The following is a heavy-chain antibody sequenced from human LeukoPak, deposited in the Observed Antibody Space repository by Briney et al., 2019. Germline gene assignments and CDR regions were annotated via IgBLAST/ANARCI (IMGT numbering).Heavy chain of an antibody. CDR2: IDARSGIT. CDR3: TRVRVVVPSAFDYCDF. V-gene: IGHV3-48*04. CDR1: GFTFTIFG. D-gene: IGHD2-2*01. J-gene: IGHJ4*02. Sequence: GGSLRLSCAASGFTFTIFGLNWVRQAPGKVPEWVSYIDARSGITYYADSVQGRFTISRDNAENSLYLQMNSLRAEDTAVYYCTRVRVVVPSAFDYCDFWGQGTLVTVSS.